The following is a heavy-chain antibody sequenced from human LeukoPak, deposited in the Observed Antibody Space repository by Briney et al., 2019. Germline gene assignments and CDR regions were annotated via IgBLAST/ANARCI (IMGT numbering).Heavy chain of an antibody. Sequence: PSETLSLTCTVSGGSISSGGYYWSWIRQHPGKGLEWIGYIYYSGSTYYNPSLKSRVTISVDTSKNQFSLKLSSVTAADTAVYYCASENYDILTGYEFWGQGTTVTVSS. CDR2: IYYSGST. V-gene: IGHV4-31*03. CDR3: ASENYDILTGYEF. D-gene: IGHD3-9*01. CDR1: GGSISSGGYY. J-gene: IGHJ6*02.